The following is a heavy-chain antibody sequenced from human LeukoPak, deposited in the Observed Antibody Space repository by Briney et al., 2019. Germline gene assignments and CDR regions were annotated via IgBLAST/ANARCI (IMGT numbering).Heavy chain of an antibody. CDR1: GGSISSGDYY. CDR2: IYYSGST. V-gene: IGHV4-30-4*01. Sequence: SETLSLTCTVSGGSISSGDYYWSWIRQPPGKGLEWIGYIYYSGSTYYNPSLKSRVTISVDTSKNQFSLKLSSVTAADTAVYYCARDLGADGDRNAFDIWGQGTMVTVSS. CDR3: ARDLGADGDRNAFDI. J-gene: IGHJ3*02. D-gene: IGHD4-17*01.